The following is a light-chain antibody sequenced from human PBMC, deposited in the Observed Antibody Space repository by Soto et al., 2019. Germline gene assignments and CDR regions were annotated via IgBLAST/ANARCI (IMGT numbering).Light chain of an antibody. Sequence: EIVLTQSPATLSLSPGERATLSCRASQSVSSYLAWYQQKPGQAPRLLSYAASNRATGIPARFSGSGSGTDCTPSISSLEPQDFAVYYCQQRSNCITFGQVTRLESK. J-gene: IGKJ5*01. CDR3: QQRSNCIT. CDR1: QSVSSY. CDR2: AAS. V-gene: IGKV3-11*01.